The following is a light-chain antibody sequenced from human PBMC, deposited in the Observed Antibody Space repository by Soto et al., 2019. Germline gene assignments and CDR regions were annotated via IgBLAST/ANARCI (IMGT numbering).Light chain of an antibody. CDR2: GAS. CDR1: QSVSSGD. J-gene: IGKJ2*01. Sequence: EIALTQSPGTLSFSPGERATLSCRTSQSVSSGDFAWYQHRPGQAPRLVIYGASTRATGVPDRFSGSGSGTDFTLTISGLEPDDFAVYFCLQYGNSPYTFGQGTKLEMK. CDR3: LQYGNSPYT. V-gene: IGKV3-20*01.